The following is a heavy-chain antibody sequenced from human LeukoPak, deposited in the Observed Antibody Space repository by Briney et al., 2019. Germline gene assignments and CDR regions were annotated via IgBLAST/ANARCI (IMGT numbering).Heavy chain of an antibody. D-gene: IGHD2-2*01. Sequence: ASVKVSCKASGYTLSNHAIHWVRQAPGQRLEWMGWINVGNGNTKYSRKLQGRLTITRDTSASTVYMELRGLNSEDATVYYRATDSTTWLYGMDVWGQGTTVAVSS. CDR1: GYTLSNHA. CDR2: INVGNGNT. J-gene: IGHJ6*02. V-gene: IGHV1-3*01. CDR3: ATDSTTWLYGMDV.